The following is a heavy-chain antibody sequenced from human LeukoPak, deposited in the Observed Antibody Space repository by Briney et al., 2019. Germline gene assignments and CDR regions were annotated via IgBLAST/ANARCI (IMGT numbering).Heavy chain of an antibody. J-gene: IGHJ6*03. Sequence: ASVKVSCKASGGTFSSYAISWVRQAPGQGLEWMGWMNPNSGNTGYAQKFQGRVTMTRNTSISTAYMELSSLRSEDTAVYYCARYGSGSYYHYYYYMDVWGKGTTVTISS. CDR3: ARYGSGSYYHYYYYMDV. CDR2: MNPNSGNT. CDR1: GGTFSSYA. V-gene: IGHV1-8*02. D-gene: IGHD3-10*01.